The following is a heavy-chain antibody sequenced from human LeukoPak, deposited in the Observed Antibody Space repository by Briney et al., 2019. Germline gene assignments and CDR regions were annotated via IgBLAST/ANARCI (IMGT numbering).Heavy chain of an antibody. CDR2: ISSSGSTI. D-gene: IGHD1-7*01. CDR1: GFTFSSYE. J-gene: IGHJ4*02. Sequence: GGSLRLSCAASGFTFSSYEMNWVRQAPGKGLEWVSYISSSGSTIYYADSVKGRFTISRDNAKNSLYLQMNSLRAEDTAVYYCARGGLNWNYVLDYWGQGTLVTVSS. CDR3: ARGGLNWNYVLDY. V-gene: IGHV3-48*03.